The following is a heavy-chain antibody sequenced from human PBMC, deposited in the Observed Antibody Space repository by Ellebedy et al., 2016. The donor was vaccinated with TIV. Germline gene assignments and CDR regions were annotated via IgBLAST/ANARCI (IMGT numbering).Heavy chain of an antibody. CDR2: ISYDGSNK. J-gene: IGHJ4*02. Sequence: GGSLRLXCAASGFTFSSYAMHWVRQAPGKGLEWVAVISYDGSNKYYADSVKGRFTISRDNSKNTLYLQMNSLRAEDTAVYYCAKDGTMVRGPIDYWGQGTLVTVSS. V-gene: IGHV3-30*04. D-gene: IGHD3-10*01. CDR3: AKDGTMVRGPIDY. CDR1: GFTFSSYA.